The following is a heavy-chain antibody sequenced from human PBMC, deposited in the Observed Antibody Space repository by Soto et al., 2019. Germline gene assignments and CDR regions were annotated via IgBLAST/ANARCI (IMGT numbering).Heavy chain of an antibody. CDR1: GFTFSSYG. CDR3: AKAPYDSSGYYDTYFDY. CDR2: ISYDGSNK. J-gene: IGHJ4*02. V-gene: IGHV3-30*18. D-gene: IGHD3-22*01. Sequence: GGSLRLSCAASGFTFSSYGMHWVRQAPGKGLEWVAVISYDGSNKYYADSVKGRFTISRDNSKNTLYLQMNSLRAEDTAVYYCAKAPYDSSGYYDTYFDYWGQGTRVTVSS.